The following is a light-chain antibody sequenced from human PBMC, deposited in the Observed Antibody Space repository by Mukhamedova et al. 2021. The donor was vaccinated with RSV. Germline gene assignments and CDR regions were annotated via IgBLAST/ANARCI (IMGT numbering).Light chain of an antibody. Sequence: GETATLSCRASQSVSSNVAWYQQKPGQAPGLLIHGASTRATRIPPRFSGSGSGTEFTLTISSLQSEDFAVYYCQQYNNRPPWTFG. CDR2: GAS. CDR3: QQYNNRPPWT. CDR1: QSVSSN. J-gene: IGKJ1*01. V-gene: IGKV3-15*01.